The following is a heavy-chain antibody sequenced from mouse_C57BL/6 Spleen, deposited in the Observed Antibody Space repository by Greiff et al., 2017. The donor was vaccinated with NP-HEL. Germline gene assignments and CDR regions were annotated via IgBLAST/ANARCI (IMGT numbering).Heavy chain of an antibody. Sequence: EVKVVESGGGLVKPGGSLKLSCAASGFTFSSYAMSWVRQTPEKRLEWVATISDGGSYTYYPDNVKGRFTISRDNAKNNLYLQMSHLKSEDTAMYYCARDHWIYGYGGGFAYWGQGTLVTVSA. J-gene: IGHJ3*01. CDR2: ISDGGSYT. V-gene: IGHV5-4*01. CDR3: ARDHWIYGYGGGFAY. CDR1: GFTFSSYA. D-gene: IGHD2-2*01.